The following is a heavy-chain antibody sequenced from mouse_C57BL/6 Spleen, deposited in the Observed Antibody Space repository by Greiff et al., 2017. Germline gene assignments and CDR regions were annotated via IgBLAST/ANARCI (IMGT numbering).Heavy chain of an antibody. D-gene: IGHD2-2*01. V-gene: IGHV1-59*01. J-gene: IGHJ4*01. CDR3: ARRGLHAIDY. CDR2: IDPSDSYT. Sequence: VQLQQPGAELVRPGTSVKLSCKASGYTFTSYWMHWVKQRPGQGLEWIGVIDPSDSYTNYNQKFKGKATLTVDTSASTAYMQLSSLTSEDSAVYDCARRGLHAIDYWGQGTSVTVSS. CDR1: GYTFTSYW.